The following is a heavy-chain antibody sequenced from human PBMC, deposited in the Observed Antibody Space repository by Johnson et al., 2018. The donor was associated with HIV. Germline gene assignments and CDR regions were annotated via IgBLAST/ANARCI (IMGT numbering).Heavy chain of an antibody. V-gene: IGHV3-30-3*01. CDR3: ARGPLFYFGSGLLGLRWAM. D-gene: IGHD3-10*01. Sequence: QVQLVESGGGVVQPGRSLRLSCAASGFTFSSYAMHWVRQAPGKGLEWVAVISYDGSNKYYADSVKGRFTISRDNSKNTLYLQMSSLSAEDTAVYYCARGPLFYFGSGLLGLRWAMWG. CDR2: ISYDGSNK. J-gene: IGHJ1*01. CDR1: GFTFSSYA.